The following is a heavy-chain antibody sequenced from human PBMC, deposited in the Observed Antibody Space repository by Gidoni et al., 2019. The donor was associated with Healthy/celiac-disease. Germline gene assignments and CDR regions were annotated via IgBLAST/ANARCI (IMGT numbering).Heavy chain of an antibody. D-gene: IGHD3-22*01. Sequence: QLQLQASGPGLVKPSEALSLTCTVSCCSISSSSYYWGWIRQPPGKGLEWIGSIYYSGSTYYNPSLKSRVTISVDTSKNQFSLKRSSVTAADTAVNYCARHYETMIVVVIDYWGQGTLVTVSS. CDR1: CCSISSSSYY. J-gene: IGHJ4*02. CDR3: ARHYETMIVVVIDY. V-gene: IGHV4-39*01. CDR2: IYYSGST.